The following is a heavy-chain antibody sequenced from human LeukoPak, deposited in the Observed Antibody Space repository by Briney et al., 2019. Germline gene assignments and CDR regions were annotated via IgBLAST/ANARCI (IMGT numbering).Heavy chain of an antibody. CDR1: GFTFSSYA. Sequence: GGSLRLSCVASGFTFSSYAMSWVRQAPGKGLEWVSAISGSGGSTYYADSVKGRFTISRDNAKNSLYLQMNSLRAEDTAVYYCARDPEGYCSGGSCYSLYYYDSSGYYSGIYWGQGTLVTVSS. CDR2: ISGSGGST. D-gene: IGHD2-15*01. V-gene: IGHV3-23*01. CDR3: ARDPEGYCSGGSCYSLYYYDSSGYYSGIY. J-gene: IGHJ4*02.